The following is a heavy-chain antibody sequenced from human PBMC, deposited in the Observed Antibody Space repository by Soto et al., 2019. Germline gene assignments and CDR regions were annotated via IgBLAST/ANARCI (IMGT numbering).Heavy chain of an antibody. CDR1: GFTFSDFY. D-gene: IGHD1-1*01. CDR3: ARMTKISWNHDY. Sequence: QVQVVDSGGGLVKPGGSLRLSCAASGFTFSDFYISWIRQAPGKGLELVSYISGTGSLTNYADSVKGRFTISRDNAKKSLYLQMDSLRAEDTAVYFCARMTKISWNHDYWGQGTLVTVSS. J-gene: IGHJ4*02. V-gene: IGHV3-11*06. CDR2: ISGTGSLT.